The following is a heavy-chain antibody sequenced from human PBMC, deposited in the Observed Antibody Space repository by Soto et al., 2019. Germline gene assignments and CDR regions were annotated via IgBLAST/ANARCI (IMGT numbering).Heavy chain of an antibody. Sequence: QVQLQQWGAGLLKPSETLSLTCAVYGGSFSGYYWSWIRQPPGKGLEWIGEINHSGSTNYNPSLKSRVTISVDTSKHQFSLKLSSVTAADTAVYYCARGRDTSRFDWLLYGDDYWGQGTLVTVSS. V-gene: IGHV4-34*01. CDR1: GGSFSGYY. D-gene: IGHD3-9*01. CDR3: ARGRDTSRFDWLLYGDDY. J-gene: IGHJ4*02. CDR2: INHSGST.